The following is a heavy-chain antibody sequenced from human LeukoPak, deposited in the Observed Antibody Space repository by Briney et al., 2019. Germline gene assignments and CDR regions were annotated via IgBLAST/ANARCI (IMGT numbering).Heavy chain of an antibody. Sequence: ASVKVSCKASRYTFTGYYMHWVRQAPGQGLEWMGWINPNSGGTNYAQRLQGRLTMTTDTSTSTAYMELRSLRSDDTAVYYCARDRGSGWFVYWGQGSLVTVSS. CDR2: INPNSGGT. J-gene: IGHJ4*02. D-gene: IGHD6-19*01. CDR3: ARDRGSGWFVY. V-gene: IGHV1-2*02. CDR1: RYTFTGYY.